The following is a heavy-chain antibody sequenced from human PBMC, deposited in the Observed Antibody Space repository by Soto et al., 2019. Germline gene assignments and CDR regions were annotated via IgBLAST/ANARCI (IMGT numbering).Heavy chain of an antibody. V-gene: IGHV3-30*03. Sequence: GGSLRLSCTASGFTFSGNGMHWVRQAPGKGLEWVAVVSDDGTNKYYADSVKGRFTISRDNAKNSLYLQMNSLTDEDTAVYYCARDNYYDILTGYRDYGMDVWGQGTTVTVSS. CDR2: VSDDGTNK. CDR1: GFTFSGNG. CDR3: ARDNYYDILTGYRDYGMDV. J-gene: IGHJ6*02. D-gene: IGHD3-9*01.